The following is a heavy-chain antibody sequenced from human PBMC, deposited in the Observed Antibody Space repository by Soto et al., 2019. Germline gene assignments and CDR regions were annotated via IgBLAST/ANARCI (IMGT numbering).Heavy chain of an antibody. D-gene: IGHD3-22*01. V-gene: IGHV3-66*01. CDR3: ARDPPDSSGYYQSFDY. CDR2: IYSGGST. J-gene: IGHJ4*02. CDR1: GFTVSSNY. Sequence: PGGSLRLSCAASGFTVSSNYMSWVRQAPGKGLEWVSVIYSGGSTYYADSVKGRFTISRDNSKNTLYLQMNSLRAEDTAVYYCARDPPDSSGYYQSFDYWGQGTLVTVSS.